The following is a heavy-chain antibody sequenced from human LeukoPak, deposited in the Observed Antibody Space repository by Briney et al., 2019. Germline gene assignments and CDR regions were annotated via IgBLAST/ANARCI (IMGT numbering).Heavy chain of an antibody. CDR1: GFTLSSHT. D-gene: IGHD2-8*01. V-gene: IGHV3-23*01. CDR2: ISSGGST. J-gene: IGHJ4*02. CDR3: AKGGVMGARETDY. Sequence: GGSLRLSCAASGFTLSSHTMGWVRQAPGKGLEWVSTISSGGSTYYPDSMKGRFTISRDNSKNTLYLQMNSLRGEDTAVYYCAKGGVMGARETDYWGQGTLVTVSS.